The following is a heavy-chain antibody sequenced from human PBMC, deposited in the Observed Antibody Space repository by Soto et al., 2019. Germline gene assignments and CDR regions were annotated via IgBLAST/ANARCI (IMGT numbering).Heavy chain of an antibody. J-gene: IGHJ4*02. V-gene: IGHV1-18*01. Sequence: QIQLVQSGAEVKKPGASVKVSCKASGYTFTTYGISWVRQAPGQGLEWMGWINTDSGNTNYAQNFQGRVTMTTDTATPKAYTELRSLGSDDTAVYFCARPFSSGLLGYWGQGTLVTVSS. CDR3: ARPFSSGLLGY. CDR2: INTDSGNT. CDR1: GYTFTTYG. D-gene: IGHD6-19*01.